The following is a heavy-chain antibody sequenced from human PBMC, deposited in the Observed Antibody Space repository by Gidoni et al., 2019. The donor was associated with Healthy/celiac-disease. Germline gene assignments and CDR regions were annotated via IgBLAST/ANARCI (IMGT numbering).Heavy chain of an antibody. V-gene: IGHV1-58*01. J-gene: IGHJ4*02. Sequence: QMQLVQSGPEVKKPGTSVKVSCKASGFTFTSSAVQWVRQARGQRLEWIGWIVVGSGNTNYAQKFQERVTITRDMSTSTAYMELSSLRSEDTAVYYCAAAGPPTGWLGYWGQGTLVTVSS. CDR2: IVVGSGNT. D-gene: IGHD4-17*01. CDR3: AAAGPPTGWLGY. CDR1: GFTFTSSA.